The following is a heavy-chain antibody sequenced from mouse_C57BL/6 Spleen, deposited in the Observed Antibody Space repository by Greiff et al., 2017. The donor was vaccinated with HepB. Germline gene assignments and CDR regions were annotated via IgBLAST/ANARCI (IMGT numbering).Heavy chain of an antibody. Sequence: QVQLKQSGAELVRPGASVTLSCKASGYTFTDYEMHWVKQTPVHGLEWIGAIDPETGGTAYNQKFKGKAILTADKSSSTAYMELRSLTSEDSAVYYCTAYYSIHYAMDYWGQGTSVTVSS. D-gene: IGHD2-5*01. J-gene: IGHJ4*01. CDR3: TAYYSIHYAMDY. V-gene: IGHV1-15*01. CDR1: GYTFTDYE. CDR2: IDPETGGT.